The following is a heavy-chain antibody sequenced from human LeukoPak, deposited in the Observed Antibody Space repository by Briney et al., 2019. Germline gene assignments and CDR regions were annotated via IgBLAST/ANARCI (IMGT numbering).Heavy chain of an antibody. CDR3: ARDVGTGDRPY. V-gene: IGHV4-34*01. Sequence: SETLSLTCAVYGGSFSGYYWSWIRQPPGKGLQWIGEINHSGSTNYNPALKRRCTISVDTSKNQFSLKLSSVTAADTAVYYCARDVGTGDRPYWGQGTLVTVSS. CDR2: INHSGST. CDR1: GGSFSGYY. D-gene: IGHD7-27*01. J-gene: IGHJ4*02.